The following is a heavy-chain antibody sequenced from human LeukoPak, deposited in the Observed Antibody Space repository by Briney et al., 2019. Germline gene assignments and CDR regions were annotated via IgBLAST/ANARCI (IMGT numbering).Heavy chain of an antibody. CDR2: ISSSSSYI. J-gene: IGHJ4*02. CDR1: GFTFSSYS. Sequence: GGSLRLSCAASGFTFSSYSMNWVRRAPGKGLEWVSSISSSSSYIYYADSVKGRFTISRDNAKNSLYLQMNSLRAEDTAVYYCARAPDDSSGYSSLIDYWGQGTLVTVSS. V-gene: IGHV3-21*01. CDR3: ARAPDDSSGYSSLIDY. D-gene: IGHD3-22*01.